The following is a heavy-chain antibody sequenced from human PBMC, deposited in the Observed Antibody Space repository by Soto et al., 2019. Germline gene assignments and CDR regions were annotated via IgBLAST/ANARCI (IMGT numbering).Heavy chain of an antibody. CDR3: ARTEPTVTTMGWFDY. J-gene: IGHJ4*02. Sequence: QVQLQESGPGLVKPSQTLSLTCTVSGGSISSGDYYWSWIRQPPGKGLEWIGYIYYSGSTYYNPSLKSRVTISVDTSKNQFSLKLSSVTAADTAVYYCARTEPTVTTMGWFDYWGQGNLVTVSS. V-gene: IGHV4-30-4*01. CDR1: GGSISSGDYY. CDR2: IYYSGST. D-gene: IGHD4-17*01.